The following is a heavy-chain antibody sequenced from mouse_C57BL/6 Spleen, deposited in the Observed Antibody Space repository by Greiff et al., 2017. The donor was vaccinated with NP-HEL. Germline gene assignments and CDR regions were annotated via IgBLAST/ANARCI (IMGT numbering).Heavy chain of an antibody. V-gene: IGHV2-2*01. CDR3: ARKIRYYGSREYYAMDY. D-gene: IGHD1-1*01. Sequence: QVQLQQSGPGLVQPSQSLSITCTVSGFSLTSYGVHWVRQSPGKGLEWLGVIWSGGSTDYNAAFISRLSISKDNSKSQVFFKMNSLQADDTAIYYCARKIRYYGSREYYAMDYWGQGTSVTVSS. CDR2: IWSGGST. CDR1: GFSLTSYG. J-gene: IGHJ4*01.